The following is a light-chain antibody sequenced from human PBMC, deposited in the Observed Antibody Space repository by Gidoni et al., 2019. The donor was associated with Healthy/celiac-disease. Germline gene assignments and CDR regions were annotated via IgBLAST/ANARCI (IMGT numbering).Light chain of an antibody. CDR3: QQYDNLPPL. J-gene: IGKJ3*01. V-gene: IGKV1-33*01. CDR1: QDISNY. CDR2: DAS. Sequence: DIQMTQSPSSLSASVGDRVNITCQARQDISNYLNWYQQKPGKAHKLLIYDASNLETGVPSRFSGSGSGTDFTFTISSLQPEDIATYYCQQYDNLPPLFXPXTKVDIK.